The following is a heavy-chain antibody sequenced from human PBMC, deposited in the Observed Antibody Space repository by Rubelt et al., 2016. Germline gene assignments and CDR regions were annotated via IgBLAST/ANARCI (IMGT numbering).Heavy chain of an antibody. J-gene: IGHJ4*02. V-gene: IGHV1-3*01. CDR3: ARGGLSELLWFGESRIDY. CDR2: INAGHGNT. Sequence: QVQLVQSGAEVKKPGASVKVSCKASGYTFTSYAMHWVRQAPGQRLEWMEWINAGHGNTKYSQKFHGRVTITRDTSASTAYMELSSLRSEDTAVYYCARGGLSELLWFGESRIDYWGQGTLVTVSS. CDR1: GYTFTSYA. D-gene: IGHD3-10*01.